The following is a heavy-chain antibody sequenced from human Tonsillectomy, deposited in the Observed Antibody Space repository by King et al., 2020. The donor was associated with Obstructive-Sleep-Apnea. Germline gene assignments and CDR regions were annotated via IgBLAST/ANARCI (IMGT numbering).Heavy chain of an antibody. D-gene: IGHD3-3*01. Sequence: VQLVESGGGLVQPGGSLRLSCGGSEFTFSNYWMSWVRQAPGKGLEWVANINQDGSEKYYVDSVKGRFTISRDNAKNSVYLQMNSLKAEDTAVYYCAIFDDFWSGSYYFYYGMDVWGQGTTVTVSS. V-gene: IGHV3-7*03. CDR2: INQDGSEK. CDR3: AIFDDFWSGSYYFYYGMDV. J-gene: IGHJ6*02. CDR1: EFTFSNYW.